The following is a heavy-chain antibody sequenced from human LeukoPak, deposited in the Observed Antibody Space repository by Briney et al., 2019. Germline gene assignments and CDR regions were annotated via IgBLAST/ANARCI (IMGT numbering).Heavy chain of an antibody. CDR1: GFTFSTYA. J-gene: IGHJ6*03. V-gene: IGHV3-23*01. D-gene: IGHD3-10*01. CDR2: FSGSGGST. CDR3: ARDGAYGSGSYYLRYYYYMDV. Sequence: GGSLRLSCAASGFTFSTYAMSWVRQAPGKGLEWVSSFSGSGGSTYYADSVKGRFTISRDNSKNTLYLQMNSLRAEDTAVYYCARDGAYGSGSYYLRYYYYMDVWGKGTTVTVSS.